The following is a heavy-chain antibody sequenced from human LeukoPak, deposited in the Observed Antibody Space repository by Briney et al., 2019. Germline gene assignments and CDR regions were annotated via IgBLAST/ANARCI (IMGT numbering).Heavy chain of an antibody. Sequence: SEPLSLTCAVYGGSFSGYYWSWIRQPPGKGREWIGEINHSGSTNYNPSLKSRVTISVDTSKNQFSLKLSSVTAADTAVYYCARVRLRRDGYNPWGQGTLVTVSS. CDR2: INHSGST. J-gene: IGHJ5*02. D-gene: IGHD5-24*01. V-gene: IGHV4-34*01. CDR1: GGSFSGYY. CDR3: ARVRLRRDGYNP.